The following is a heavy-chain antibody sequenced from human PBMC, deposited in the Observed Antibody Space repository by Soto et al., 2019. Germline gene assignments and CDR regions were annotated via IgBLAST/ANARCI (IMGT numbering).Heavy chain of an antibody. D-gene: IGHD3-22*01. CDR2: ISSSSSTI. Sequence: PGGSLRLSCAASGFTFSSYSMNWVRQAPGKGLEWVSYISSSSSTIYYADSVKGRFTISRDNAKNSLHLQMNSLRDEDTAVYYCARAENYYDSSGYHRAFDIWGQGTMVTVSS. CDR3: ARAENYYDSSGYHRAFDI. V-gene: IGHV3-48*02. J-gene: IGHJ3*02. CDR1: GFTFSSYS.